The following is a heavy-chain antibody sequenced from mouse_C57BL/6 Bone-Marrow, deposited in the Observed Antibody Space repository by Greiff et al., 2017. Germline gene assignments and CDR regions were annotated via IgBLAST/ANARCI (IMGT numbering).Heavy chain of an antibody. Sequence: QVQLQQPGAELVKPGASVKLSCKASGYTFTSYWMQWVKQRPGQGLEWIGEIDPSDSYTNYNQKFKGKATLTVDTSSSTAYMQLSRLTSEDSAVYYCVRVGGDGYYLFAWFSFCGQGGLFTVS. CDR3: VRVGGDGYYLFAWFSF. J-gene: IGHJ3*01. D-gene: IGHD2-3*01. CDR1: GYTFTSYW. V-gene: IGHV1-50*01. CDR2: IDPSDSYT.